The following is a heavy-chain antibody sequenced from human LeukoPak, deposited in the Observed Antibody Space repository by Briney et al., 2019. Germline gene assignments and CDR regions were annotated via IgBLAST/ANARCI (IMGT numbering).Heavy chain of an antibody. V-gene: IGHV3-23*01. Sequence: GGSLRLSCAASGFTFSSYAMSWVRQAPGKGLEWVSVISGSGDITYSADSVKGRFTISRDNSKNSLYLQMNSLRTEDTALYYCAKDRGYDPVDAFDIWGQGTMVTVSS. CDR1: GFTFSSYA. CDR3: AKDRGYDPVDAFDI. CDR2: ISGSGDIT. J-gene: IGHJ3*02. D-gene: IGHD2-15*01.